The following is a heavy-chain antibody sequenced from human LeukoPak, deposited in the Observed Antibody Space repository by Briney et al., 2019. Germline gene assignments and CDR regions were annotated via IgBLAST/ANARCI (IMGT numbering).Heavy chain of an antibody. CDR1: GYTFTSYY. D-gene: IGHD5-18*01. J-gene: IGHJ4*02. CDR2: INPSGGST. V-gene: IGHV1-46*01. CDR3: ARARDVDTAMVTGFDY. Sequence: ASVKVSCKASGYTFTSYYMHWVRQAPGQGLEWMGIINPSGGSTSYAQKFQGRVTMTRDTSTSTVYMELSSLRSEDTAVYYCARARDVDTAMVTGFDYWGQGTLVTVSS.